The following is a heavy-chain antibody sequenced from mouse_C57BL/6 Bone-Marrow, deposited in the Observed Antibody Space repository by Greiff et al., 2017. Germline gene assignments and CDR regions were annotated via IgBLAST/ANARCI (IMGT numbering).Heavy chain of an antibody. CDR1: GYTFTSYW. Sequence: QVQLQQSGAELVKPGASVKLSCKASGYTFTSYWMHWVKQRPGQGLEWIGMIHPNSGSTNYNEKFKSKATLTVDNSSSTAYMQLSSLTSEDSAVYYCARPIITTVPYYFDYWGQGTTLTVSS. CDR2: IHPNSGST. V-gene: IGHV1-64*01. CDR3: ARPIITTVPYYFDY. J-gene: IGHJ2*01. D-gene: IGHD1-1*01.